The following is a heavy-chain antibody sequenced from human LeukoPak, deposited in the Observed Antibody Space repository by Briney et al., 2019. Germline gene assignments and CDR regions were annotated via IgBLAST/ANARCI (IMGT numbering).Heavy chain of an antibody. J-gene: IGHJ4*02. V-gene: IGHV4-39*01. D-gene: IGHD1-26*01. CDR2: IYYSGST. CDR1: GGSISSSSYY. Sequence: KSSETLSLTCTVSGGSISSSSYYWAWIRQPPGKGLEWIGSIYYSGSTYYNPSLKSRVTISVDTSRSQFSLKLSSVTAADTAVYYCATYANQDSGSSTTFGGWGQGTLVTVSS. CDR3: ATYANQDSGSSTTFGG.